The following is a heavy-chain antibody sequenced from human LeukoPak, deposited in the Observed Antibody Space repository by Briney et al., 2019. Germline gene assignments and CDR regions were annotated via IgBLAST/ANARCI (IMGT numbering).Heavy chain of an antibody. CDR3: ARADYTRVMITFGGVIASDYYYMDV. D-gene: IGHD3-16*02. Sequence: SETLSLTCTVSGGSISSYYWSWIRQPPGKELEWIGYIYYSGSTYYNPSLKSRVTISVDTSKNQFSLKLSSVTAADTAVYYCARADYTRVMITFGGVIASDYYYMDVWGKGTTVTVSS. CDR1: GGSISSYY. V-gene: IGHV4-59*08. J-gene: IGHJ6*03. CDR2: IYYSGST.